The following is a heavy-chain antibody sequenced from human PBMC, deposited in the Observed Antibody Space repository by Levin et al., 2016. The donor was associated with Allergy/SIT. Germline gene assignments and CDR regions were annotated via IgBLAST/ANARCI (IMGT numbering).Heavy chain of an antibody. V-gene: IGHV1-18*01. CDR3: ARERGGYCSGDSCYSGNDH. Sequence: VRQAPGQGLEWMGWINAFNGNTKYVQKLQGRVTMTTDTSTNTAFLELTSLRSDDTAVYYCARERGGYCSGDSCYSGNDHWGQGTLVTAPQ. J-gene: IGHJ4*02. D-gene: IGHD2-15*01. CDR2: INAFNGNT.